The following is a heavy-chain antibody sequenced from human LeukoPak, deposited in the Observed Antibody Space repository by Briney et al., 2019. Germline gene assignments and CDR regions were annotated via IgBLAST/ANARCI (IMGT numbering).Heavy chain of an antibody. V-gene: IGHV4-59*07. CDR1: GGSISSFH. CDR3: ARGGGYGSSPGV. J-gene: IGHJ6*02. Sequence: SDTQSLTCTLSGGSISSFHWSWLRQPPGKGWEGIGYISYSGNTDYNPSRKSRVTISLDTSRNQFSLKLTSVTAADTAVYYCARGGGYGSSPGVWGQGTTVTVSS. D-gene: IGHD6-6*01. CDR2: ISYSGNT.